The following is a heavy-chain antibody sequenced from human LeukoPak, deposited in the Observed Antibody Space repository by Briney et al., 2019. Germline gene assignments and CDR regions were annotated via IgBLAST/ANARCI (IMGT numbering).Heavy chain of an antibody. V-gene: IGHV3-7*01. J-gene: IGHJ6*03. Sequence: GGSLRLSCAASRFTFSTYWISWVRQAPGKGLEWVANIKHDGSEKYYVDSVKGRYTISRDNAKNSLYPQMNSLRAEDTAVCYCARYYYYYMDVWGKGTTVTISS. CDR2: IKHDGSEK. CDR3: ARYYYYYMDV. CDR1: RFTFSTYW.